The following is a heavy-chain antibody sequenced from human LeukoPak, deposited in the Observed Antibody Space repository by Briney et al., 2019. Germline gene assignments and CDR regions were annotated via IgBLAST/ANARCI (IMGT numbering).Heavy chain of an antibody. J-gene: IGHJ4*02. D-gene: IGHD3-10*01. V-gene: IGHV3-64*01. CDR2: ISSIGGTT. Sequence: GGSLRLSCAASGFTFSTYALHWVRQVPGKGLEYVSAISSIGGTTYYANSVKGRFTISRDNSKNTLYLQMGSLKPEDTAVYYCARDFYYGSGDHWGQGTLVTVPS. CDR3: ARDFYYGSGDH. CDR1: GFTFSTYA.